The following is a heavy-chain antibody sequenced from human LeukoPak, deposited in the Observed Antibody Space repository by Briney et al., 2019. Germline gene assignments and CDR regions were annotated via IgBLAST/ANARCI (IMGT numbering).Heavy chain of an antibody. CDR1: GFTFDDYG. CDR2: ISDGGGIT. J-gene: IGHJ3*02. V-gene: IGHV3-23*01. Sequence: GGTLRLSCAASGFTFDDYGMSWVRQAPGKGLEWVSTISDGGGITYYADSVKGRYTISRDNSKNTLFLQMNSLRAEDTAVYYCARGGRGYEDAFDIWGQGTMVTVSS. CDR3: ARGGRGYEDAFDI. D-gene: IGHD3-22*01.